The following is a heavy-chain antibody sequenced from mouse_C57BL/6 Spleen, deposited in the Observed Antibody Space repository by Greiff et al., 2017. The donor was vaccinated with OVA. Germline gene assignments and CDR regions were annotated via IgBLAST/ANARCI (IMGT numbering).Heavy chain of an antibody. J-gene: IGHJ4*01. D-gene: IGHD2-3*01. V-gene: IGHV1-54*01. CDR2: INPGSGGT. CDR1: GYAFTNYL. CDR3: ARSGDGYYVAAMDY. Sequence: QVQLQQSGAELLRPGTSVKVSCKASGYAFTNYLIEWVKQRPGQGLEWIGVINPGSGGTNYNEKFKGKATLTADKSSSTAYMQLSSLTSEDSAVYFCARSGDGYYVAAMDYWGQGTSVTVSS.